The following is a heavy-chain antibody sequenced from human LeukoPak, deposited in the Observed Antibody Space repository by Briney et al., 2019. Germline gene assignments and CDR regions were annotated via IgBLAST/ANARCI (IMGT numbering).Heavy chain of an antibody. CDR2: MNPNSGNT. V-gene: IGHV1-8*01. J-gene: IGHJ4*02. CDR1: GYTFTSYD. Sequence: ASVKVPCKASGYTFTSYDINWVRQATGQGLEWMGWMNPNSGNTGYAQKFQGRVTMTRNTSISTAYMELSSLRSEDTAVYCCARGGDDYGDYVGADYWGQGTLVTVSS. D-gene: IGHD4-17*01. CDR3: ARGGDDYGDYVGADY.